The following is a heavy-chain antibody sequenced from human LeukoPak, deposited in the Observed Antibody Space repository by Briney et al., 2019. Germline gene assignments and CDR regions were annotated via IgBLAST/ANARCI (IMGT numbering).Heavy chain of an antibody. J-gene: IGHJ4*02. D-gene: IGHD3-22*01. Sequence: AGKLRRYGVAAGFTFCTYSRDWDRQGPGKGLEGGAFIRYDGSNKYYADSVKGRFTLSRDNSKNTLYLQMNSLRADDTALYYCAKNNYYDSSGYYPGDYWGQGTLVTVSS. V-gene: IGHV3-30*02. CDR1: GFTFCTYS. CDR2: IRYDGSNK. CDR3: AKNNYYDSSGYYPGDY.